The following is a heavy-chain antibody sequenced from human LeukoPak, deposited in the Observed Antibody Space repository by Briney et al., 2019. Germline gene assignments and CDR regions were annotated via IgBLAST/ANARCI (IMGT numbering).Heavy chain of an antibody. V-gene: IGHV4-39*01. D-gene: IGHD3-22*01. CDR3: ASLTYYYDSSGYYTLRDY. Sequence: SETLSLTCTVSGGSISSSSYYWGWIRQPPGKGLEWIGSIYNSGSTYYNPSLKSRVTISVDTSKNQSSLKLSSVTAADTAVYYCASLTYYYDSSGYYTLRDYWGQGTLVSVSS. J-gene: IGHJ4*02. CDR2: IYNSGST. CDR1: GGSISSSSYY.